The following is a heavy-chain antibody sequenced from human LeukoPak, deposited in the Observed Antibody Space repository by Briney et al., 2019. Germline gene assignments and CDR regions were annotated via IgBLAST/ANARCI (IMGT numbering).Heavy chain of an antibody. J-gene: IGHJ4*02. Sequence: PSGTLSLTCAVSGGSFSGYYWSWIRQPPGKGLEWIGEINHSGSTNYNPSLKSRVTISVDTSKNQFSLKLSSVTAADTTVYYCARGGGRRGYYFDYWGQGTLVTVSS. CDR2: INHSGST. V-gene: IGHV4-34*01. CDR3: ARGGGRRGYYFDY. CDR1: GGSFSGYY. D-gene: IGHD3-16*01.